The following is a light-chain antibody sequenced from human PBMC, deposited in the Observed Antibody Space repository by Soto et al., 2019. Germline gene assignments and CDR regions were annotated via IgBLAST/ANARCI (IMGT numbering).Light chain of an antibody. CDR3: CSYAGAFTYV. J-gene: IGLJ1*01. Sequence: QSPLTQPRSVSGSPGHSVTISCTGTSSDVGGYSYVSWYQQHPGKAPKLMISDVSKRPSGVPDRFSGSKFGNTASLTISGLQAEDEADYYCCSYAGAFTYVFGSGTKVTVL. V-gene: IGLV2-11*01. CDR2: DVS. CDR1: SSDVGGYSY.